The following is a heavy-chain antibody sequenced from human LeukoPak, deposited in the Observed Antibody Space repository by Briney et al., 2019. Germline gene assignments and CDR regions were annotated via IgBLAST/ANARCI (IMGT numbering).Heavy chain of an antibody. CDR2: ISSSSSTI. Sequence: GRSLRHSCAASGVTFSSHSMNWVRQAPGKGLEWVSYISSSSSTIYYADSVKGRFTISRDNAKNSLYLQMNSLRAEDTAVYYCARGAYYYEDWGQGTLVTVSS. CDR3: ARGAYYYED. CDR1: GVTFSSHS. D-gene: IGHD3-22*01. J-gene: IGHJ4*02. V-gene: IGHV3-48*01.